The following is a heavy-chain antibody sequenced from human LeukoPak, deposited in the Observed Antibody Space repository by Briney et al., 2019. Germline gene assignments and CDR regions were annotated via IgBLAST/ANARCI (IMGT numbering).Heavy chain of an antibody. J-gene: IGHJ4*02. Sequence: GGSLRLSCAASGFTFSSYDMHWVRQATGTGLEWVSAIGTAGDTYYPGSVKGRFTISRENAKNSLYLQMNSLRAGDTAVYYCARVSRAAAGWSNFDYWGQGTLVTVSS. CDR3: ARVSRAAAGWSNFDY. V-gene: IGHV3-13*01. D-gene: IGHD6-13*01. CDR1: GFTFSSYD. CDR2: IGTAGDT.